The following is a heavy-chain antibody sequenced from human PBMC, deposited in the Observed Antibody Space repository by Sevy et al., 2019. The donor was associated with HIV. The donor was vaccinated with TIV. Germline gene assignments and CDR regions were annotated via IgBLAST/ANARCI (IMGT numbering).Heavy chain of an antibody. CDR2: ISYDGSQT. D-gene: IGHD3-10*01. V-gene: IGHV3-30*03. CDR1: GFTFTTYG. J-gene: IGHJ5*01. Sequence: GGSLRLSCAASGFTFTTYGMHWVRQAPGKGLEWVAVISYDGSQTYYVDSVKGRFTISRDNAKNTLYLQMDSLRPEDTAAYYCARSFSMVRGVAERVFDCWGQGTLVTVSS. CDR3: ARSFSMVRGVAERVFDC.